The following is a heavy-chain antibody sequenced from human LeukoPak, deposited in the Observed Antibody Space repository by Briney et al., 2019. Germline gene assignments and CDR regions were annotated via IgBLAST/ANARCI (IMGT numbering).Heavy chain of an antibody. V-gene: IGHV1-69*13. Sequence: SVKVSCKASGGTFISYAISWVRQAPGQGLEWMGGIVPIFGTANYAQKFQGRVTITADESTSTAYMELSSLRSEDTAVYYCARMTDFWSGYYNNPTKYYFDYWGQGTLVTVSS. J-gene: IGHJ4*02. CDR2: IVPIFGTA. D-gene: IGHD3-3*01. CDR3: ARMTDFWSGYYNNPTKYYFDY. CDR1: GGTFISYA.